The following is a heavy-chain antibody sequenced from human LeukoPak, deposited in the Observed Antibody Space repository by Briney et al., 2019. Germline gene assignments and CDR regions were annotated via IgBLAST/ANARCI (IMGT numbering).Heavy chain of an antibody. CDR1: GFTFNSFF. D-gene: IGHD7-27*01. Sequence: GGSLRLSCAASGFTFNSFFLNWVRLTPRGKLEWLACISQDVGETFYMDPVRGRFTISRDNTKNSLYLQMDSLRAEDTAVYFCVRDLGHSRHYFAYWGQGALVTVSS. CDR2: ISQDVGET. CDR3: VRDLGHSRHYFAY. J-gene: IGHJ4*02. V-gene: IGHV3-7*01.